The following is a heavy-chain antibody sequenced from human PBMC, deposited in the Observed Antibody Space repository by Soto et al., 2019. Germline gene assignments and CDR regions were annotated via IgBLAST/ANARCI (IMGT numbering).Heavy chain of an antibody. D-gene: IGHD2-15*01. CDR2: ISPGTTYK. Sequence: QVQLVESGGGLVEPGGSLRLSCASSGFPFSDHYMSWIRRSPGKGLEFLSYISPGTTYKNYADSVKGRFTISRDNAKSSLYLQLNGLRAEDTALYFCSRGGGSGLFDLWGQGTFVTVSS. CDR1: GFPFSDHY. J-gene: IGHJ4*02. V-gene: IGHV3-11*06. CDR3: SRGGGSGLFDL.